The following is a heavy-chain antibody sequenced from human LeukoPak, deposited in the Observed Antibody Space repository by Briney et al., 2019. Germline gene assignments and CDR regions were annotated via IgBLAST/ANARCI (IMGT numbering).Heavy chain of an antibody. CDR2: ISSSGSTT. CDR3: ARDRYGDFDAFDI. J-gene: IGHJ3*02. V-gene: IGHV3-48*02. D-gene: IGHD4-17*01. Sequence: GGSLRLSCAAAGFTFSSYSINWVRQAPGKGLEWVSYISSSGSTTYYADSVKGRFTIPRDNAKNSLYLQMNSLRDEDTAVYYCARDRYGDFDAFDIWGQGTMVTVSS. CDR1: GFTFSSYS.